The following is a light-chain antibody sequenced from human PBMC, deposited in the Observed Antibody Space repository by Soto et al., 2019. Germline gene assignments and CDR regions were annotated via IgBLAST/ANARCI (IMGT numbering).Light chain of an antibody. Sequence: IVLTQTPGTLSLSPGERASLSCRASQSVRGDYLAWYQQKSGQAPRLLIYGAVRRATGVPDRFSGSGSGTDFAFVITELEPEDFAVYYCQQYATSPYTFGPGTKLEI. CDR3: QQYATSPYT. J-gene: IGKJ2*01. V-gene: IGKV3-20*01. CDR2: GAV. CDR1: QSVRGDY.